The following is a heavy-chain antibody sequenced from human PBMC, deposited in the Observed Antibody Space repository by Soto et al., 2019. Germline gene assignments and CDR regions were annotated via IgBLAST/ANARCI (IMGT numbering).Heavy chain of an antibody. J-gene: IGHJ6*02. CDR3: AISLPEEAAGHYYYYGMDV. Sequence: QVQLVQSGAEVKKPGSSVKVSCKASGGTFSSYTISWVRQAPGQGLEWMGRIIPILGIANYAQKFQGRVTITADKSTSTAYMELSSLRSEDTAVYYCAISLPEEAAGHYYYYGMDVWGQGTTVTVSS. V-gene: IGHV1-69*02. CDR1: GGTFSSYT. CDR2: IIPILGIA. D-gene: IGHD6-13*01.